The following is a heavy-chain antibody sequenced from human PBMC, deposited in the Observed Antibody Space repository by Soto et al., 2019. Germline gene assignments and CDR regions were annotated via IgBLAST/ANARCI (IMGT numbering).Heavy chain of an antibody. V-gene: IGHV4-59*01. CDR2: IYYSGST. CDR1: GGSISSYY. J-gene: IGHJ4*02. D-gene: IGHD3-22*01. CDR3: ARGDDSSGYYPFDY. Sequence: QVQLQESGPGLVKPSETLSLTCTVSGGSISSYYWSWIRQPPGKGLEWIGYIYYSGSTNYNPSLKSRVTISVDTSKKQFSLKLSSVTVADTAVYYCARGDDSSGYYPFDYWGQGTLVTVSS.